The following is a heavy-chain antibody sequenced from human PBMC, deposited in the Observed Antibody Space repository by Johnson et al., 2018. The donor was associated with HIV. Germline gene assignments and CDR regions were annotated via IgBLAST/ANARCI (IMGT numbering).Heavy chain of an antibody. CDR1: GFTFHDYG. CDR3: ARPAYSGTWTDAFDI. J-gene: IGHJ3*02. D-gene: IGHD1-26*01. V-gene: IGHV3-20*04. CDR2: INWSGSST. Sequence: EVQLMESGGRVVRPGGSLRLSCAASGFTFHDYGMTWVRQAPGKGLEWVSGINWSGSSTDYADSVKGRFTISRDHAKSSLYLQMNSLRAEDTALYYCARPAYSGTWTDAFDIWGQGTMVTVSS.